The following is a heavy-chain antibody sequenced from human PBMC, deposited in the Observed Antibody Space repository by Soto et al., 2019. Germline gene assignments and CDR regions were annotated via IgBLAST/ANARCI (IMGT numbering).Heavy chain of an antibody. J-gene: IGHJ4*02. Sequence: EVQLLESGGGLVQPGESLRLSCAASGFTFNIYAMTWVRQAPGKGLEWVSAISGGGDYTYYADSVKGRFTISRDNSKNTLYLQMDSLRAEDTAVYYCAKDDDNTDGYSSWGQGTLVTVSS. V-gene: IGHV3-23*01. CDR2: ISGGGDYT. CDR1: GFTFNIYA. CDR3: AKDDDNTDGYSS. D-gene: IGHD2-15*01.